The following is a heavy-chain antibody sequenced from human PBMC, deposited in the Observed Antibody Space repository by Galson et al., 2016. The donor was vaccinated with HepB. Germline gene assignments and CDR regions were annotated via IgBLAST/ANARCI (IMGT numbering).Heavy chain of an antibody. D-gene: IGHD6-19*01. CDR3: GTRLTMAGTKNDY. CDR1: GFTSSNYW. Sequence: SLRLSCAASGFTSSNYWMSWVRQAPGKGLEWVAHTKQDGSEKYYVGSVKGRFTISRDNAKNTLYLQMDSLRAKDTAVYYCGTRLTMAGTKNDYWGQGTLVTVSS. CDR2: TKQDGSEK. V-gene: IGHV3-7*03. J-gene: IGHJ4*02.